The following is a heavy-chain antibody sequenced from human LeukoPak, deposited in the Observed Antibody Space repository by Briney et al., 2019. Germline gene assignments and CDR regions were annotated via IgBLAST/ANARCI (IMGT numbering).Heavy chain of an antibody. Sequence: GGSLRLSCAASGFTFSSYSMNRVCQAPGKGLEWVSSISSSSSYIYYADSVKGRFTISRDNAKNSLYLQMNSLRAEDTAVYYCARDLTTSASDIWGQGTMVTVSS. CDR2: ISSSSSYI. CDR1: GFTFSSYS. J-gene: IGHJ3*02. V-gene: IGHV3-21*01. D-gene: IGHD4-11*01. CDR3: ARDLTTSASDI.